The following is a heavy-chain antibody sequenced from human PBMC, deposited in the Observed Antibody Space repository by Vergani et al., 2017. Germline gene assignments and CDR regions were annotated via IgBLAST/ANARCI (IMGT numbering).Heavy chain of an antibody. CDR3: ASQWGTMAFDY. V-gene: IGHV4-39*01. CDR1: GGSLSSSSYY. D-gene: IGHD3-10*01. Sequence: QLQLPESGPGLVKPSETLSLTCTVSGGSLSSSSYYWGWIRQPPGKGLEWIGSIYYSGSTYYNPSLKSRVTISVDTSKNQFSLKLSSVTAADTAVYYCASQWGTMAFDYWGQGTLVTVSS. J-gene: IGHJ4*02. CDR2: IYYSGST.